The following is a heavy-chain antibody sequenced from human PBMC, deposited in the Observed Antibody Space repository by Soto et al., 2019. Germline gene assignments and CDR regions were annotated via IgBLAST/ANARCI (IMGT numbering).Heavy chain of an antibody. CDR1: GFTFSSYW. D-gene: IGHD2-2*01. CDR3: ARDSPSCTTTSCLFDR. V-gene: IGHV3-48*02. Sequence: PGGSLRLSCAASGFTFSSYWMSWVRQAPGKGLEWLAFISPSSSAIYYAASVKGRFTVSRDNLKNLVFLQVNSLRDEDTAVYFCARDSPSCTTTSCLFDRWGQGTLVTVS. CDR2: ISPSSSAI. J-gene: IGHJ4*02.